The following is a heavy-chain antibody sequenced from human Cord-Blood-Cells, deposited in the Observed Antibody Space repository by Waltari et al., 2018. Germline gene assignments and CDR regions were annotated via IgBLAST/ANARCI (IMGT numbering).Heavy chain of an antibody. D-gene: IGHD3-22*01. Sequence: QVQLVESGGGVVQPGRSLRLSCAASGFTFSSYAMHWVRQAPGKGLEWVAVISYDGSNKYYADSVKGRFTISRDNSKNTLYLQMNRLRAEDTAVYYCARADYYDSSGYYFDYWGQGTLVTVSS. CDR2: ISYDGSNK. V-gene: IGHV3-30-3*01. J-gene: IGHJ4*02. CDR1: GFTFSSYA. CDR3: ARADYYDSSGYYFDY.